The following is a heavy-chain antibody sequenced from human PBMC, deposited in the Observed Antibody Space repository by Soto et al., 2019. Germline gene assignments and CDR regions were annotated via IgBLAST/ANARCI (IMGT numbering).Heavy chain of an antibody. CDR2: ISAYNGNT. V-gene: IGHV1-18*01. CDR3: ARDRSTHDY. J-gene: IGHJ4*02. Sequence: QGQLVQSGVEVKKPGASVKVSCTASGYTFTDYGITSVRQAPGQGREWMGLISAYNGNTNYAQNLQDRLTMNTDTSTSTAYMELRSLRSDETAVDYCARDRSTHDYWGQGTLIDVSS. CDR1: GYTFTDYG. D-gene: IGHD1-1*01.